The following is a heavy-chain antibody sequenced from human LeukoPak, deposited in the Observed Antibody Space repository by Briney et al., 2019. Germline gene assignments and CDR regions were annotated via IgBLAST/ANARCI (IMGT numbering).Heavy chain of an antibody. V-gene: IGHV3-23*01. CDR2: IRGSGGST. D-gene: IGHD6-6*01. CDR1: GFTFTSYA. J-gene: IGHJ4*02. CDR3: AKNLAVIAARRTPFGY. Sequence: GGSLRLSCAASGFTFTSYAMSWVRQAPGKWLEWVSAIRGSGGSTYYADSVKGRFTISRDNSKNTLYLQMNSLRAEDTAVYYCAKNLAVIAARRTPFGYWGQGTLVTVSS.